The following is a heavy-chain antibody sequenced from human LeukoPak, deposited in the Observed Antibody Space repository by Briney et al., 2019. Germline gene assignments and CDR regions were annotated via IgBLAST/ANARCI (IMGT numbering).Heavy chain of an antibody. CDR1: GFTFDDYA. Sequence: GGSLRLSCAASGFTFDDYAIHWVRQAPGKGLEWVAVISSDGSRKSYADSVKGRFSMSRDNSKNTLYLQMNSLRTEDTAVYYCAKDGYSSGWSTGSFDYWGQGVLVTVSS. J-gene: IGHJ4*02. CDR3: AKDGYSSGWSTGSFDY. D-gene: IGHD6-19*01. CDR2: ISSDGSRK. V-gene: IGHV3-30*18.